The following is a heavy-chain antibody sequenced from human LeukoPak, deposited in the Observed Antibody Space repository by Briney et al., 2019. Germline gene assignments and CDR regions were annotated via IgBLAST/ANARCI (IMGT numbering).Heavy chain of an antibody. V-gene: IGHV4-39*01. CDR1: GGSISSSSYY. J-gene: IGHJ4*02. CDR3: ARHDYGGNSAFDY. CDR2: IYYSGST. Sequence: KPSETLSLTCTVSGGSISSSSYYWGWIRRPPGKGLEWIGSIYYSGSTFYNPSLKSRVTISVDTSKIQFSLKLSSVTAADTALYYCARHDYGGNSAFDYWGQGTLVTVSS. D-gene: IGHD4-23*01.